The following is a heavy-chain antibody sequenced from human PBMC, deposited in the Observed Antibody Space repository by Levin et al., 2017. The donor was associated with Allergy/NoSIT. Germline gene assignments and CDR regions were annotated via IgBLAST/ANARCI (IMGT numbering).Heavy chain of an antibody. V-gene: IGHV5-51*01. CDR1: GYSFTSYW. CDR3: ARRGNRDYYYYMDV. D-gene: IGHD2/OR15-2a*01. J-gene: IGHJ6*03. CDR2: IYPGDSDT. Sequence: GESLKISCQGSGYSFTSYWIGWVRQMPGKGLEWMGIIYPGDSDTRYSPSFQGQVTIPADKSISPAYLQWSSLKASDTAIYYCARRGNRDYYYYMDVRGKGTTVTVSS.